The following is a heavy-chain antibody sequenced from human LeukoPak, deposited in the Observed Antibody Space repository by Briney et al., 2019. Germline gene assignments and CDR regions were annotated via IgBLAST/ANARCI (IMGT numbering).Heavy chain of an antibody. CDR1: GYTFTDYY. V-gene: IGHV1-69-2*01. D-gene: IGHD2-2*01. CDR3: ARHYIGYCSSTSCRDLGNYFDY. Sequence: ASVKVSCKVSGYTFTDYYMHWVQQAPGKGLEWMGLVDPEDGETIYAEKFQGRVTITADTSTDTAYMELSSLRSEDTAVYYCARHYIGYCSSTSCRDLGNYFDYWGQGTLVTVSS. CDR2: VDPEDGET. J-gene: IGHJ4*02.